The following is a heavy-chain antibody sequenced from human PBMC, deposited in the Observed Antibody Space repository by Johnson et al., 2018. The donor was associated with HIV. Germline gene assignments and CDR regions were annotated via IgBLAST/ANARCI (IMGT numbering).Heavy chain of an antibody. CDR2: MWYDGSNT. CDR1: GFTFSTYG. D-gene: IGHD6-19*01. Sequence: QVQLVESGGGVVQPGRSLRLSCAASGFTFSTYGMHWVRQAPGKGLEWVAAMWYDGSNTYYADSVKGRFTISRDNSKNTLYLQMNSLRAEDTAVYYCAKIIGYSSGWYAFDIWGQGTMVTVSS. V-gene: IGHV3-33*06. CDR3: AKIIGYSSGWYAFDI. J-gene: IGHJ3*02.